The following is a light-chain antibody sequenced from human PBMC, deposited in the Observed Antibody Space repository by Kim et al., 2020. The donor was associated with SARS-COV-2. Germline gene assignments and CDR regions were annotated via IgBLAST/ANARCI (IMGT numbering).Light chain of an antibody. CDR3: NTRESSANHWM. CDR1: SLRSYN. Sequence: SSELTKDPAVSVALGQTVRSTCQGDSLRSYNASWYQQKPGQAPVLVFYGKNNRPSGIPDRFSGSYSGNTASLTITAAQAGDEADYYCNTRESSANHWMFGEGTRLTVL. V-gene: IGLV3-19*01. J-gene: IGLJ3*02. CDR2: GKN.